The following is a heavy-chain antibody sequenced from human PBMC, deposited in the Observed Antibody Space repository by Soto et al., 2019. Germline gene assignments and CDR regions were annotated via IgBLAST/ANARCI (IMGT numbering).Heavy chain of an antibody. V-gene: IGHV4-34*01. J-gene: IGHJ5*02. Sequence: SLSFADDGGSFSGYYWNWIRQPPGKGLEWIGEIDHSGYTNYNPSLKSRVTISVDTSKNQFSLRLTSVTAADTAVYYCARVRDWFDPWGQGTLVTVSS. CDR3: ARVRDWFDP. CDR1: GGSFSGYY. CDR2: IDHSGYT. D-gene: IGHD3-3*01.